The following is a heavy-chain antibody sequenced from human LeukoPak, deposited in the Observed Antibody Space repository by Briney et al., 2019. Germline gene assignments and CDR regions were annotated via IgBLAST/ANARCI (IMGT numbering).Heavy chain of an antibody. D-gene: IGHD1-20*01. J-gene: IGHJ4*02. CDR1: GYTLTELS. Sequence: VASVKVSCKVSGYTLTELSMHWVRQAPGKGLEWMGGFDPEDGETIYAQKFQGRVTMTEDTSTDTAYMELSSLRSEDTAVYYCAATQGRNWNDDYWGQGTLVTVSS. CDR3: AATQGRNWNDDY. V-gene: IGHV1-24*01. CDR2: FDPEDGET.